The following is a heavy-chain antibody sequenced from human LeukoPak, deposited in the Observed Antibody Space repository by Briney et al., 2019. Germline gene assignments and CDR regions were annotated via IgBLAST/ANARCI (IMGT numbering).Heavy chain of an antibody. J-gene: IGHJ4*02. CDR3: ASLGRDGYSNY. V-gene: IGHV1-69*01. CDR1: GGTFSIYA. Sequence: ASVNVSFKASGGTFSIYAISWVRQAPGQGLEWMGGIIPIFGTANYAQKFQGRVTITADESTSTAYMELSSLRSEDTAVYYCASLGRDGYSNYWGQGTLVTVSS. CDR2: IIPIFGTA. D-gene: IGHD5-24*01.